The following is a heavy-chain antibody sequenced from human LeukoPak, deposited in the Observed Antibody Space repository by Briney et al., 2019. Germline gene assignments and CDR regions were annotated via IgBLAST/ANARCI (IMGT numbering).Heavy chain of an antibody. D-gene: IGHD3-10*01. CDR3: AKVAVLLWFGELSSPGY. V-gene: IGHV3-30*02. CDR1: GLTFSSYG. CDR2: IRYDGSNK. J-gene: IGHJ4*02. Sequence: PGGSLRLSCAASGLTFSSYGMHWVRQAPGKGLEWVAFIRYDGSNKYYADSVKGRFTISRDNSKNTLYLQMNSLRAEDTAVYYCAKVAVLLWFGELSSPGYWGQGTLVTVSS.